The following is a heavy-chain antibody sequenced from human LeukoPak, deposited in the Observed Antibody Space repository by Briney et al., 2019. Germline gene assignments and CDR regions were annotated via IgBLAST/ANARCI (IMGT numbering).Heavy chain of an antibody. CDR1: GFTLSNFG. CDR2: VSDDGGNK. D-gene: IGHD4-17*01. CDR3: AKAETVTQRGYFDY. J-gene: IGHJ4*02. Sequence: GGSLRLSCAASGFTLSNFGMYWVRQAPGKGLEWVAVVSDDGGNKYYADSVKGRFTISRDNSKNTLYLQMNSLRTEDTAVYYCAKAETVTQRGYFDYWGQGTLVTVSS. V-gene: IGHV3-30*18.